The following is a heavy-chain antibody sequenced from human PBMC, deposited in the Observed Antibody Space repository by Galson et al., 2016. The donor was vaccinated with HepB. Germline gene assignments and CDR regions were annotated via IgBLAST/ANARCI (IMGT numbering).Heavy chain of an antibody. D-gene: IGHD2-21*02. J-gene: IGHJ4*02. V-gene: IGHV3-30*19. CDR3: AKLDFGRDCPRDD. CDR1: GFTFSRYG. Sequence: SLRLSCAASGFTFSRYGMHWVRQAPGKGLEWVAVISYDGGDKHYADSVKGRFTVSRDNSKNTLFLQMNSLRVEDTAVYYCAKLDFGRDCPRDDWGQGTQVTVS. CDR2: ISYDGGDK.